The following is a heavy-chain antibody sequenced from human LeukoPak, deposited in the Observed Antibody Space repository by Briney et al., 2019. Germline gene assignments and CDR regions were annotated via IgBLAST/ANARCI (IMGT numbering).Heavy chain of an antibody. V-gene: IGHV4-39*07. D-gene: IGHD1-7*01. CDR3: ARGNLKTWTPARDGLPAFDY. Sequence: SETLSLTCTVSGGSISSSSYYWGWIRQPPGKGLEWIGSIYYSGSTYYNPSLRSRVTISVDTSKNQFSLKLSSVTAADTAVYYCARGNLKTWTPARDGLPAFDYWGQGTLVTVSS. CDR1: GGSISSSSYY. J-gene: IGHJ4*02. CDR2: IYYSGST.